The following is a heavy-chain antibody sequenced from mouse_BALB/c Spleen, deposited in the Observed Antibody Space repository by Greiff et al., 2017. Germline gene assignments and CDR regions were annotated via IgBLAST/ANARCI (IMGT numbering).Heavy chain of an antibody. Sequence: QVQLQQSGAELVRPGTSVKVSCKASGYAFTNYLIEWVKQRPGQGLEWIGVINPGSGGTNYNEKFKGKATLTADKSSSTAYMQLSSLTSDDSAVYFCARGKLGRAGSYYFDYWGQGTTLTVSS. CDR1: GYAFTNYL. CDR3: ARGKLGRAGSYYFDY. V-gene: IGHV1-54*01. CDR2: INPGSGGT. D-gene: IGHD4-1*01. J-gene: IGHJ2*01.